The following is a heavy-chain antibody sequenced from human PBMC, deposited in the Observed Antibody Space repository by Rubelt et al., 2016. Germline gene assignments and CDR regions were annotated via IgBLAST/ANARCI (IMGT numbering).Heavy chain of an antibody. D-gene: IGHD3-10*01. Sequence: QKFQGRVTMTRNTSISTAYMELSSLRSEDTAVYYCARSSGSIVRGVSNWFDPWGQGTLVTVSS. V-gene: IGHV1-8*01. CDR3: ARSSGSIVRGVSNWFDP. J-gene: IGHJ5*02.